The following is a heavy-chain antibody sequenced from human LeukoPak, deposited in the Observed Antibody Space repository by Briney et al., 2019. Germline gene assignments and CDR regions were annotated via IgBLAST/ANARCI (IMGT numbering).Heavy chain of an antibody. V-gene: IGHV3-48*02. CDR2: INSASTTI. CDR1: GFTFSSYT. D-gene: IGHD1-26*01. Sequence: GGSLRLSCAASGFTFSSYTMNWVRQAPGKGLEWVSYINSASTTIYYTDSVKGRLTISRDNAKNSLYLQMNSLKDEDTAVYYCARGPYSGSYYFFDYWGQGALVTVSS. CDR3: ARGPYSGSYYFFDY. J-gene: IGHJ4*02.